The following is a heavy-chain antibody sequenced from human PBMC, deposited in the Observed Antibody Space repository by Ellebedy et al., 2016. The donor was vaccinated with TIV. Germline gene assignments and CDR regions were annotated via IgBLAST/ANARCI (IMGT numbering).Heavy chain of an antibody. CDR2: MWFDGSNK. V-gene: IGHV3-30*02. CDR3: AIDRAARTVTSYFDY. Sequence: GGSLRLSCAASGFTFSSYGMHWVRQAPGKGLEWVAYMWFDGSNKNYADSVKGRFTISRDNSKNTLFLQMNSLRAEDTAVYYCAIDRAARTVTSYFDYWGQGTLVTVSS. CDR1: GFTFSSYG. D-gene: IGHD6-6*01. J-gene: IGHJ4*02.